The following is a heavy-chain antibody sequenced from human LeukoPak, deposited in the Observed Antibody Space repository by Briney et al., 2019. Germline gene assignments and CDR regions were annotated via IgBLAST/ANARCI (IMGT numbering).Heavy chain of an antibody. CDR3: AKGWFGEPLHGPLDY. Sequence: GGSLRLSCAASEFTFSSYAMSWGREAPGEGLGWVSSISASGSLTYYAGSVKGRFTISRDNSKSVLFLQMNSLTVDDTAVYYWAKGWFGEPLHGPLDYWGQGTLVTVSS. D-gene: IGHD3-10*01. CDR1: EFTFSSYA. J-gene: IGHJ4*02. CDR2: ISASGSLT. V-gene: IGHV3-23*01.